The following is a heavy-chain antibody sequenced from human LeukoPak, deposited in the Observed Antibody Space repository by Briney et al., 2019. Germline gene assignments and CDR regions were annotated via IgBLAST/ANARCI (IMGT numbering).Heavy chain of an antibody. J-gene: IGHJ4*02. CDR1: GFTFSNYE. V-gene: IGHV3-48*03. CDR3: ASEYSGSFDY. CDR2: ISSSGSDI. Sequence: GGSLRLSCAASGFTFSNYEMHWVRQAPGKGLEWVSYISSSGSDIYYADSVKGRFTISRDNAKNSLYLHMNSLRAEDTAVYYCASEYSGSFDYWGQGTLVTVSS. D-gene: IGHD1-26*01.